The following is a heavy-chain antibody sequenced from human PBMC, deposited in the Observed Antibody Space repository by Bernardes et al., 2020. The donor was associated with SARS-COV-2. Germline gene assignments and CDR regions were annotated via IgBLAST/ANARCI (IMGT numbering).Heavy chain of an antibody. J-gene: IGHJ3*02. CDR2: TYYRSKWYN. CDR1: GDGVSTNSAA. CDR3: AREAADAFDI. Sequence: LSLTCAISGDGVSTNSAAWNWIRQSPSRGLEWLGRTYYRSKWYNDYAVSVKSRMTINPDTSKNQFSLHLNSVTPEDTAVYYCAREAADAFDIWGQGTMVTVSS. V-gene: IGHV6-1*01. D-gene: IGHD6-25*01.